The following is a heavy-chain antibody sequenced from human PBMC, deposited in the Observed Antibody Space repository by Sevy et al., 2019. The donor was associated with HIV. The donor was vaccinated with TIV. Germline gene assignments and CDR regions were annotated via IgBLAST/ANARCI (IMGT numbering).Heavy chain of an antibody. D-gene: IGHD3-22*01. CDR2: IYYSGST. CDR3: ARGYYYDSSGYYYGYYFDY. CDR1: GGSISSYY. V-gene: IGHV4-59*01. Sequence: SETLSLTCTVSGGSISSYYWSWIRQPPGKGLEWIGYIYYSGSTNYNPSLKSRVTISVDTSKNQFSQKLSSVTAADTAVYYCARGYYYDSSGYYYGYYFDYWGQGTLVTVSS. J-gene: IGHJ4*02.